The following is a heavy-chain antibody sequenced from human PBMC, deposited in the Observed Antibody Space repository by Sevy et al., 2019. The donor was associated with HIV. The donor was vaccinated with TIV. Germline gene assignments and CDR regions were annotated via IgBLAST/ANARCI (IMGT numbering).Heavy chain of an antibody. CDR3: VKEGGGEGGDH. CDR1: GFSFSSYG. CDR2: IQYDGSNK. V-gene: IGHV3-30*02. D-gene: IGHD2-21*01. J-gene: IGHJ4*02. Sequence: GGSLRLSCAASGFSFSSYGMHWVRQAPGKGLEWMSYIQYDGSNKDYADSVKGRFTISRDNSKNTLYLQMNSLRVEDTAFFYCVKEGGGEGGDHWGQGTLVTVSS.